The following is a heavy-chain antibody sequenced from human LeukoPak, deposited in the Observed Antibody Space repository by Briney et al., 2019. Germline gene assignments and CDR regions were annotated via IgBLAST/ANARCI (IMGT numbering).Heavy chain of an antibody. CDR2: MNPNSGNT. CDR1: GYTFTSYD. D-gene: IGHD3-3*01. V-gene: IGHV1-8*01. Sequence: ASVKVSCKASGYTFTSYDINWVRQATGQGLEWMGWMNPNSGNTGYAQKFQGRVTMTRNTSISTAYMELSSLRSEDTAVYYCARNLRDDFWSGFGSANYYMDVWGKGTTVTVSS. CDR3: ARNLRDDFWSGFGSANYYMDV. J-gene: IGHJ6*03.